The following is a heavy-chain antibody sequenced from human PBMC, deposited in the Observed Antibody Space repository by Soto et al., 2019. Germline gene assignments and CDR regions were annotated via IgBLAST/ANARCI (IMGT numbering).Heavy chain of an antibody. CDR1: DASVWSDSYF. D-gene: IGHD1-26*01. Sequence: SETLSLTCTVSDASVWSDSYFWTWIRQPPGKGLEWIAYISHTGDTNYNPSLKSRVTISIDTSRNQFSLTVTSVTAADTAVYFCAPIVVGVTVDLWGQGSLVTVSS. V-gene: IGHV4-61*01. CDR3: APIVVGVTVDL. J-gene: IGHJ4*02. CDR2: ISHTGDT.